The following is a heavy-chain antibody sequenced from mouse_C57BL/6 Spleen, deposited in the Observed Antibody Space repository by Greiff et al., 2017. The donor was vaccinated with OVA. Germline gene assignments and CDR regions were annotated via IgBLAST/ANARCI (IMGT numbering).Heavy chain of an antibody. CDR1: GYAFSSSW. D-gene: IGHD3-3*01. J-gene: IGHJ4*01. CDR2: IYPGDGDT. V-gene: IGHV1-82*01. Sequence: QVQLKQSGPELVKPGASVKISCKASGYAFSSSWMNWVKQRPGKGLEWIGRIYPGDGDTNYNGKFKGKATLTADKSSSTAYMQLSSLTSEDSAVYFCAPPVGYYYAMDYWGQGTSVTVSS. CDR3: APPVGYYYAMDY.